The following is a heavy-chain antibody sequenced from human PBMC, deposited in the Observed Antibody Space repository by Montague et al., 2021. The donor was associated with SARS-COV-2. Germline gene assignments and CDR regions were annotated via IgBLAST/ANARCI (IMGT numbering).Heavy chain of an antibody. V-gene: IGHV4-38-2*02. Sequence: SETLSLTCTVSGFSIGSGDYWGWIRQPPGKGLEWIGSIYHSGTTYYNPXXQSRLTMSIDTSTNQFSLRLTFVTAADTAVFFCVRGKAGGLRNVFDIWGQGTTVTVSS. CDR3: VRGKAGGLRNVFDI. J-gene: IGHJ3*02. CDR2: IYHSGTT. CDR1: GFSIGSGDY.